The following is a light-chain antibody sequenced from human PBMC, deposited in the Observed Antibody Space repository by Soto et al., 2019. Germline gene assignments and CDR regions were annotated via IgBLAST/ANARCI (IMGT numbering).Light chain of an antibody. CDR3: QHYDTYRAT. J-gene: IGKJ1*01. V-gene: IGKV1-5*01. Sequence: DIQMTQSPSTLSSSVGDRVAIRCLATQTINTRLAWYQQKPGKAPKLLIYDAPSLESGVPSRFSGSGSGTEFTLTISGLQPDDFATYYCQHYDTYRATFGLGTKVDIK. CDR1: QTINTR. CDR2: DAP.